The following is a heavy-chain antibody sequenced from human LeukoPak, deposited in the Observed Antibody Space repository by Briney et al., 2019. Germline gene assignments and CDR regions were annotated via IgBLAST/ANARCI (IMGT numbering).Heavy chain of an antibody. V-gene: IGHV3-74*01. CDR2: ISPTGGTT. D-gene: IGHD6-6*01. CDR3: ARGPNSNWSGLDF. Sequence: GGSLRLSCTASGFSFSGHWMHWARQLPGKGLVWVSRISPTGGTTSYADSVKGRFTVSRDNAKNTLYLQVNNLRAEDTAVYYCARGPNSNWSGLDFWGQGTLLTVSS. CDR1: GFSFSGHW. J-gene: IGHJ4*02.